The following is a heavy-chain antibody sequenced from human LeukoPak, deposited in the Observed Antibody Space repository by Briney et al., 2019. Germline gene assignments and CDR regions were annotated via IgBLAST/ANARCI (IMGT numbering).Heavy chain of an antibody. CDR1: GFSISSGTFY. J-gene: IGHJ6*03. D-gene: IGHD3-10*01. CDR3: ARSYYGSGSYLSNYMDV. Sequence: KPSETLTLTCTASGFSISSGTFYWGWHPQPAGKGLVGIVRIYTSGSTYYNPYLNSRVTISIDTSNNQSSLKLSSVPAADTAVYYCARSYYGSGSYLSNYMDVWGKGTTVTVSS. V-gene: IGHV4-61*02. CDR2: IYTSGST.